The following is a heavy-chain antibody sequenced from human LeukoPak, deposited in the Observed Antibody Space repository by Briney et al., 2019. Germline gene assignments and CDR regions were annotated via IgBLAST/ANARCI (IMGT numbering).Heavy chain of an antibody. Sequence: SQTLSLTCAISGDSVSSNSAAWNWISQSPWRGLEWLGRTYYRSKWYNDYAVSVKSRITINPDTSKNQFSLQLNSVTPEDTAVYYCARVSTVVTPGGFDYWGQGTLVTVSS. V-gene: IGHV6-1*01. CDR3: ARVSTVVTPGGFDY. D-gene: IGHD4-23*01. CDR2: TYYRSKWYN. J-gene: IGHJ4*02. CDR1: GDSVSSNSAA.